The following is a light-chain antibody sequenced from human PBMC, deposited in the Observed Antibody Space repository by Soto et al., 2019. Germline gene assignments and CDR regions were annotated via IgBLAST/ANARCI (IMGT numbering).Light chain of an antibody. Sequence: EIVLTQSPVTLSLSPGERATLSCRASQSLGGYLAWYQQKRGQAPRLLIYDASNRATGIPARFSGSGSGTDFTLTISSLEPEDFAVYYCQQRSIWPLYTFGQGTKLEIK. CDR3: QQRSIWPLYT. V-gene: IGKV3-11*01. CDR1: QSLGGY. J-gene: IGKJ2*01. CDR2: DAS.